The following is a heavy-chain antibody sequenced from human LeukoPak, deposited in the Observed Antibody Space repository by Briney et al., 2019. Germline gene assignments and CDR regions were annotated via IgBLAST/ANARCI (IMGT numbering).Heavy chain of an antibody. CDR2: IYYSGST. J-gene: IGHJ4*02. CDR3: ARGVSSGGRNTLDY. CDR1: GGSISSYY. D-gene: IGHD2-15*01. V-gene: IGHV4-59*01. Sequence: PSETLSLTCTVSGGSISSYYWSWIRQPPGKGLEWIGYIYYSGSTNYNPSLKSRVTTSVDTSKNQFSLKLSSVTAADTAAYYCARGVSSGGRNTLDYWGQGTLVTVSS.